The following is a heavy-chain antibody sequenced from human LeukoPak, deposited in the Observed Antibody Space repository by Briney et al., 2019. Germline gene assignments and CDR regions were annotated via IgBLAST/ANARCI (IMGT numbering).Heavy chain of an antibody. J-gene: IGHJ4*02. CDR2: IRYDGSNK. D-gene: IGHD5-18*01. Sequence: RTGGSLRLSCAASGFTFSSYGMHWVRQAPGKGLEWVAFIRYDGSNKYYADSVKGRFTISRDNSKNTLYLQMNSLRAEDTAVYYCAKDQGRGYSYGPHYFDYWGQGTLVTVSS. V-gene: IGHV3-30*02. CDR3: AKDQGRGYSYGPHYFDY. CDR1: GFTFSSYG.